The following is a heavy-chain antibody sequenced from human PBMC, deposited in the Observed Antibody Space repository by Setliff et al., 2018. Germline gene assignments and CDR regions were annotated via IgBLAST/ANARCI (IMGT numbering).Heavy chain of an antibody. CDR1: GYAFGSSG. D-gene: IGHD2-2*01. CDR2: ISAYNGYI. Sequence: ASVKVSCKASGYAFGSSGISWVRQAPGQGLEWMGWISAYNGYIVYAQKFQGRVTMTTDTSTTTAYMEVSSLRSDDTAVYYCARDRKEIVVKPPAASLDYWGQGTQVTVSS. J-gene: IGHJ4*02. V-gene: IGHV1-18*01. CDR3: ARDRKEIVVKPPAASLDY.